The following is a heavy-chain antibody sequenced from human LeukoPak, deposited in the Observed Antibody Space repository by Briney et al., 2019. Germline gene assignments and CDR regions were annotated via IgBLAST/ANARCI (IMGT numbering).Heavy chain of an antibody. J-gene: IGHJ5*02. CDR3: ARRRGIAAAGTWFDP. CDR2: IYHSGST. Sequence: PSQTLSLTCTVSGGSISSGGYYWSWIRQPPGKGLEWIGYIYHSGSTNYNPSLKSRVTISVDKSKNQFSLKLSSVTAADTAVYYCARRRGIAAAGTWFDPWGQGTLVTVSS. D-gene: IGHD6-13*01. V-gene: IGHV4-30-2*01. CDR1: GGSISSGGYY.